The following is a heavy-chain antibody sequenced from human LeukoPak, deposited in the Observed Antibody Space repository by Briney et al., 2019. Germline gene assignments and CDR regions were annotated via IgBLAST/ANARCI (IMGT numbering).Heavy chain of an antibody. Sequence: GASVKVSCKASGYTFTSYYMHWGRQAPGRWLEWMGIINPSGGSTSYAQKFQGRVTMTRDTSTSTVYMELSSLRSEDTAVYYCARDREGYYDILTGYDLSVFDYWGQGTLVTVSS. J-gene: IGHJ4*02. CDR2: INPSGGST. CDR3: ARDREGYYDILTGYDLSVFDY. V-gene: IGHV1-46*01. CDR1: GYTFTSYY. D-gene: IGHD3-9*01.